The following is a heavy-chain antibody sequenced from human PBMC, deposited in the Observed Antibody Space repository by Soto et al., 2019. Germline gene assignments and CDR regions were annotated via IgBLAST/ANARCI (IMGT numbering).Heavy chain of an antibody. J-gene: IGHJ4*02. Sequence: PGGSLRLSCAASGFTVSSNYMSWVRQAPGKGLEWVSVISYDGKTEYYADSVNGRFTISRDNSKNTLYLQMNSLRPEDTAVYYCANMARAVSGYIPYFDYWGQGTLVTISS. CDR1: GFTVSSNY. V-gene: IGHV3-30*18. D-gene: IGHD3-10*01. CDR2: ISYDGKTE. CDR3: ANMARAVSGYIPYFDY.